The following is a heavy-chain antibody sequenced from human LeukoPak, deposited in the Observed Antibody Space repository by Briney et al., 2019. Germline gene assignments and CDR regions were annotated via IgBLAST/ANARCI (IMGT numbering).Heavy chain of an antibody. CDR3: ARGYRSSTSCLGDAFDI. D-gene: IGHD2-2*01. Sequence: PSETLSLTCTVSGGSISSYYWGWIRQPPGKGLEWIGSIYYSGSTYYNPSLKSRVTISVDTSKNQFSLKLSSVTAADTAVYYCARGYRSSTSCLGDAFDIWGQGTMVTVSS. CDR1: GGSISSYY. J-gene: IGHJ3*02. CDR2: IYYSGST. V-gene: IGHV4-39*01.